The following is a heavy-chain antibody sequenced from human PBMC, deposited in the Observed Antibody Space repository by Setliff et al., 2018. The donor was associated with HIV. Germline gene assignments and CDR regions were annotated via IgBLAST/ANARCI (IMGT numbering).Heavy chain of an antibody. D-gene: IGHD3-16*01. CDR3: ARGRQGPSYYDSTGLSRGRDFDF. Sequence: SETLSLTCAVYGDSFSDYYWSWIRQPPGRGLEWIGEGDQSGSANYNPSLTGRGTISVDTLKRHFSLKLTSVTAADAAVYYCARGRQGPSYYDSTGLSRGRDFDFWGQGTLVTVSS. J-gene: IGHJ4*02. CDR1: GDSFSDYY. V-gene: IGHV4-34*01. CDR2: GDQSGSA.